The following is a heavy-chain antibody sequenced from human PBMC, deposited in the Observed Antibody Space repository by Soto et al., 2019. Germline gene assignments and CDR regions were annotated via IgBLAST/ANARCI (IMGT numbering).Heavy chain of an antibody. CDR1: GGSISSYY. Sequence: PSETLSLTCTVSGGSISSYYWSWIRQPPGKGLEWIGYIYYSGSTNYNPSLKSRVTISVDTSKNQFSLKLSSVTAADTAVYYCARSSYCSGGSCYSSDAFDIWGQGTMVNVSS. J-gene: IGHJ3*02. V-gene: IGHV4-59*08. D-gene: IGHD2-15*01. CDR2: IYYSGST. CDR3: ARSSYCSGGSCYSSDAFDI.